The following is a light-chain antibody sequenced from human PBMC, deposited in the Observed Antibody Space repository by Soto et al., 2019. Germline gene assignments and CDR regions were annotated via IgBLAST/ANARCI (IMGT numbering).Light chain of an antibody. J-gene: IGKJ3*01. CDR1: QSISHY. CDR3: QQRSNRPPLT. V-gene: IGKV3-11*01. CDR2: DAS. Sequence: EIVLTQSPATLSLSPGERATLSCSASQSISHYLAWYQQKPDQAPTLLIFDASTTATGIPARFSGSGSGTDFTLTISSREPEDVAVYYCQQRSNRPPLTFGPGTKVDIK.